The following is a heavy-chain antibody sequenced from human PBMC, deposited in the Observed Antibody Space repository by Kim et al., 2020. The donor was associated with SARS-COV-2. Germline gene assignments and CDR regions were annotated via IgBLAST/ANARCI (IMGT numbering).Heavy chain of an antibody. CDR1: GYTFTDYY. CDR2: IYPNNGGT. V-gene: IGHV1-2*02. J-gene: IGHJ3*02. CDR3: GKVGSRNRPVGVDI. Sequence: ASVKVSCKASGYTFTDYYMHWVRQAPGHGLEWMGWIYPNNGGTNYAQKFQGRVTMTRDTSISTAYMELSSLTSDDTAIYYCGKVGSRNRPVGVDILGQGTMVTVSS. D-gene: IGHD3-10*01.